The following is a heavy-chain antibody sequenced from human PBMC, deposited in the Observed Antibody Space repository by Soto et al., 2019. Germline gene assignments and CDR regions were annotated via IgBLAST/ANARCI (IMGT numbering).Heavy chain of an antibody. CDR1: GDSISRNDYS. J-gene: IGHJ4*02. CDR3: ARSADGEGYPPFFDF. D-gene: IGHD3-16*02. Sequence: QVQLQESGPGLVQPSQTLSLTCAVSGDSISRNDYSWDWIRQSPGRGLEWVGYIHYSGNTFYTPSPRGRTVISVDRAMNQFSLSLASMTVPDAAIYYCARSADGEGYPPFFDFWGRGALVTVSA. CDR2: IHYSGNT. V-gene: IGHV4-30-4*08.